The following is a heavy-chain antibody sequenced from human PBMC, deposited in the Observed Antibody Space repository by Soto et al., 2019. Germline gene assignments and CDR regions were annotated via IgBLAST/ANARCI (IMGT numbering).Heavy chain of an antibody. D-gene: IGHD3-9*01. J-gene: IGHJ4*02. V-gene: IGHV3-9*01. CDR2: ISWNSGSI. CDR1: GFTFGDYG. CDR3: AKDILRYFDWSLDY. Sequence: ALGLPCAASGFTFGDYGMDRGRQAPGKGLEWVSGISWNSGSIGYADSVKGRFTISRDNAKNSLYLQMNSLRAEDTALYYCAKDILRYFDWSLDYWGQGTLVTVSS.